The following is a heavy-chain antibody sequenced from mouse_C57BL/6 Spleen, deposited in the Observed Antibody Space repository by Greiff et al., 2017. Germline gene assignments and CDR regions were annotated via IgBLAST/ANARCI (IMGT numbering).Heavy chain of an antibody. J-gene: IGHJ4*01. V-gene: IGHV1-26*01. CDR2: INPNNGGT. CDR3: ARSDYYGSEDYAMDY. Sequence: VQLQQSGPELVKPGASVKISCKASGYTFTDYYMNWVKQSHGKSLEWIGDINPNNGGTSYNQKFKGKATLTVDKSSSTAYMELRSLTSEDSAVYYCARSDYYGSEDYAMDYGGQGTSVTVSS. D-gene: IGHD1-1*01. CDR1: GYTFTDYY.